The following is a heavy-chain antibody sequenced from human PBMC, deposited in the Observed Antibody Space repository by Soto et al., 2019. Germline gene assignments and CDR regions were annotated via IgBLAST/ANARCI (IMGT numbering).Heavy chain of an antibody. V-gene: IGHV3-11*01. J-gene: IGHJ6*03. D-gene: IGHD3-10*01. Sequence: QVQLVESGGGLVKPGGSLRLSCEASGFTLSDYYMTWIRQAPGKGLEWISYISSSATIIYYADSVKGRFTISRDNAKTSLYLQMNSLRADDTAVYYCARAVKQLVVGGDYYYYYMDVWGKGTTVTVSS. CDR1: GFTLSDYY. CDR2: ISSSATII. CDR3: ARAVKQLVVGGDYYYYYMDV.